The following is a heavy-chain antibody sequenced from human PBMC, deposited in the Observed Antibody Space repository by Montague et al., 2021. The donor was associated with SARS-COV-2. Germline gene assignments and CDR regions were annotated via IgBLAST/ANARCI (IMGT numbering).Heavy chain of an antibody. CDR2: VNPDGSRT. J-gene: IGHJ4*02. D-gene: IGHD6-19*01. CDR1: GFTFRNYW. V-gene: IGHV3-74*01. Sequence: LRLSCAASGFTFRNYWMEWVRQGPGKGLVWVSNVNPDGSRTNYADSAKGRVTISRDNAKNTLYLQIDSLTADDTAAYYCARGAFSNGLDKWGQGTLVTVSS. CDR3: ARGAFSNGLDK.